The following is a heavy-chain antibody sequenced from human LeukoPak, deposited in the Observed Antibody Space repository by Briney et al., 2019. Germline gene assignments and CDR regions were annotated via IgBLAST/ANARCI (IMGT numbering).Heavy chain of an antibody. J-gene: IGHJ4*02. V-gene: IGHV3-33*01. Sequence: PGGSLRLSCAASGFTFSSYGMHWVRQAPGKGLEWVEVIWFDGSNKYYADSVKGRFTISRDNSKNTLYLQMNSLRAEDTAVYYCARDRRYCSSTSCYDLVYWGQGTLVTVSS. CDR2: IWFDGSNK. CDR1: GFTFSSYG. D-gene: IGHD2-2*01. CDR3: ARDRRYCSSTSCYDLVY.